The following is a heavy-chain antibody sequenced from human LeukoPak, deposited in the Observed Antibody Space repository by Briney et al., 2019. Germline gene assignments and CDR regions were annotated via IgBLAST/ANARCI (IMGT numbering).Heavy chain of an antibody. CDR2: IYYTGRT. CDR1: GGSISRHY. Sequence: SETLSLTCGVSGGSISRHYWSWIRQPPGKGLEWIGFIYYTGRTRYNLSLQSRASISLGTSVNNFSLKLTSVTAADTAVYYCARLLDNDNSGDPDTFDVWGQGTVVTVSS. CDR3: ARLLDNDNSGDPDTFDV. D-gene: IGHD3-22*01. V-gene: IGHV4-59*11. J-gene: IGHJ3*01.